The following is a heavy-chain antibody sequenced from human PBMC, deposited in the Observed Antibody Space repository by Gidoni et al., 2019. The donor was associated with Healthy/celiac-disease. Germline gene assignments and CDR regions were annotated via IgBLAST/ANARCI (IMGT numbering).Heavy chain of an antibody. CDR1: GFTFSSYG. J-gene: IGHJ6*02. CDR3: AKDRASSGWYPYYYYYYGMDV. CDR2: ISYDGSNK. Sequence: QVQLVESGGGVVQPGRSLRLSCAASGFTFSSYGMHWVRQAPGKGLEWVAVISYDGSNKYYADSVKGRFTISRDNSKNTLYLQMNSLRAEDTAVYYCAKDRASSGWYPYYYYYYGMDVWGQGTTVTVSS. V-gene: IGHV3-30*18. D-gene: IGHD6-19*01.